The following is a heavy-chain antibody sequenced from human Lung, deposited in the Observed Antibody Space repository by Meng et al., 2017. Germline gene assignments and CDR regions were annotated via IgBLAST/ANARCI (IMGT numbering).Heavy chain of an antibody. J-gene: IGHJ4*02. CDR3: ARGPTTMAHDFDY. CDR2: INHSGST. D-gene: IGHD4-11*01. V-gene: IGHV4-34*01. CDR1: GGSLSDYY. Sequence: VQLQQCAAGLLMPSETLSLTCVVAGGSLSDYYWSWFRQPPGKGLEWIGEINHSGSTNYNPSLESRATISVDTSQNNLSLKLSSVTAADSAVYYCARGPTTMAHDFDYWGQGTLVTVSS.